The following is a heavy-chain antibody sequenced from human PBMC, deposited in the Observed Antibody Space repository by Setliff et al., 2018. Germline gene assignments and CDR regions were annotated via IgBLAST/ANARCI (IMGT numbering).Heavy chain of an antibody. Sequence: ASVKVSCKASGYTFTSYGIIWVRQAPGQGLEWMGWISAYNGNTNYAQKLQGRVTMTTDTSTSTAYMELRSLRSDDTAVYYCARDRSGAGDYYDSSGYYDYWGQGTLVTVSS. CDR2: ISAYNGNT. CDR3: ARDRSGAGDYYDSSGYYDY. J-gene: IGHJ4*02. D-gene: IGHD3-22*01. CDR1: GYTFTSYG. V-gene: IGHV1-18*01.